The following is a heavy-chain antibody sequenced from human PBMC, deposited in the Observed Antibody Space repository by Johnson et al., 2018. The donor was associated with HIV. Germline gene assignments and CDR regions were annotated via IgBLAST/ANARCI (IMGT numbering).Heavy chain of an antibody. CDR1: GFTVSSNY. CDR2: IYSGGST. Sequence: VQLVESGGGLIQPGGSLRLSCGASGFTVSSNYMSWVRQAPGKGLEWVSVIYSGGSTYYADSVKGRFTISRDNSKNTLYLQMNSLRAEDTAVYYCARDLVSWEDSFVIWGQGTMVTVSS. J-gene: IGHJ3*02. D-gene: IGHD1-26*01. CDR3: ARDLVSWEDSFVI. V-gene: IGHV3-66*01.